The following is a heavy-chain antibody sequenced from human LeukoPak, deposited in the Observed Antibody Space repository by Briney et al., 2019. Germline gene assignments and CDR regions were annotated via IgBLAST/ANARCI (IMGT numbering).Heavy chain of an antibody. V-gene: IGHV4-59*08. CDR1: GGSISSYY. CDR2: IYYSGST. Sequence: KPSETLSLTCTVSGGSISSYYWSWIRQPPGKGLEWIGYIYYSGSTNYNPSLKSRVTISVDTSKNQFSLKLSSVTAADTAVYYCARQREGYFDLWGRGTRVTVSS. J-gene: IGHJ2*01. CDR3: ARQREGYFDL.